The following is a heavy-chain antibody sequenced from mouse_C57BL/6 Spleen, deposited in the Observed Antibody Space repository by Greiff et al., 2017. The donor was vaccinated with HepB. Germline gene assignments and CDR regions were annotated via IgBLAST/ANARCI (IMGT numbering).Heavy chain of an antibody. Sequence: QVQLKQPGAELVKPGASVKMSCKASGYTFTSYWITWVKQRPGQGLEWIGDIYPGSGSTNYNEKFKSKATLTVDTSSSTAYMQLSSLTSEDSAVYYCARFGSDGYGWYFDVWGTGTTVTVSS. J-gene: IGHJ1*03. D-gene: IGHD2-2*01. CDR1: GYTFTSYW. CDR3: ARFGSDGYGWYFDV. CDR2: IYPGSGST. V-gene: IGHV1-55*01.